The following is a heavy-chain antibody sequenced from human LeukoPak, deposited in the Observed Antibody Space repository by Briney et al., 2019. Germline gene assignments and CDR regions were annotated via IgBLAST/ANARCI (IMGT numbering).Heavy chain of an antibody. CDR2: ISYDGSNK. Sequence: PGGSLRLSCAASGFTFSSYGMHWVRQAPGKGLEWVAVISYDGSNKYYADSVKGRFTISRDNYKKTRYMQMNSLRAEHTAVYYCAKATTYNLDAFDIWGQGTMVTVSS. J-gene: IGHJ3*02. V-gene: IGHV3-30*18. CDR1: GFTFSSYG. D-gene: IGHD1-14*01. CDR3: AKATTYNLDAFDI.